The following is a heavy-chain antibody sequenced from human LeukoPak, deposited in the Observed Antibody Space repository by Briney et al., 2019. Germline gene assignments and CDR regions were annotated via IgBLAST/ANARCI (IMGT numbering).Heavy chain of an antibody. CDR3: ARDLYGDYEVQAPGH. CDR2: INPSGGST. Sequence: GASVKVSCKASGYTFTSYYMHWVRQAPGQGLEWMEIINPSGGSTSYAQKFQGRVTMTRDTSTSTVYMELSSLRSEDTAVYYCARDLYGDYEVQAPGHWGQGTLVTVSS. D-gene: IGHD4-17*01. CDR1: GYTFTSYY. J-gene: IGHJ4*02. V-gene: IGHV1-46*01.